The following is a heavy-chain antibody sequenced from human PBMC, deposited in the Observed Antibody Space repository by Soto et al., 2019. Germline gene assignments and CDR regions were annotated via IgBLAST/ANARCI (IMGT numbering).Heavy chain of an antibody. CDR3: ASLTRSFDP. CDR2: LYSSGST. Sequence: VHLQESGPGLVKPSQTLSLTCTVSGASISSGDSFWSWTRQPPGKCLEWIAYLYSSGSTYYTPSLRRRVAISRDTSKNHFSLNLSSLTAADTAVYYCASLTRSFDPWGQGTLVTVSS. V-gene: IGHV4-30-4*01. J-gene: IGHJ5*02. CDR1: GASISSGDSF.